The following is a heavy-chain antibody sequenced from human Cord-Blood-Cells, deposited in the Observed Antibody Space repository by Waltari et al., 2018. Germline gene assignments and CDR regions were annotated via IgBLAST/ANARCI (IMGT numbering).Heavy chain of an antibody. Sequence: QVQLQESGPGLVKPSETLSLTCAVSGYSISIGYYGGWIRQPPGKGLEWMGSIYHSGSTYYNPSLKSRVTISVDTSKNQFSLKLSSVTAADTAVYYCARGQSYYGSGSYYYFDYWGQGTLVTVSS. CDR2: IYHSGST. D-gene: IGHD3-10*01. CDR1: GYSISIGYY. CDR3: ARGQSYYGSGSYYYFDY. V-gene: IGHV4-38-2*01. J-gene: IGHJ4*02.